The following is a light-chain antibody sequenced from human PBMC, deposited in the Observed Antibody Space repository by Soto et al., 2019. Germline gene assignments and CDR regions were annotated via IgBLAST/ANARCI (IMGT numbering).Light chain of an antibody. J-gene: IGKJ2*01. CDR2: DAS. V-gene: IGKV1-5*01. CDR3: QQYNSFP. Sequence: DIQMTQSPSTLSASVGDRVTITCRASQSISSWLAWYQQKPGKAPKLLIYDASSLESGVPSRFSGSGSGTEFTLTIRRLHDSEFSTYHRQQYNSFPFGQGTKLEVK. CDR1: QSISSW.